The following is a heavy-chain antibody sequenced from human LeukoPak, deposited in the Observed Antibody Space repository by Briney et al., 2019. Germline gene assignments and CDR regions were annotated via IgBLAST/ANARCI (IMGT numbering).Heavy chain of an antibody. J-gene: IGHJ4*02. CDR1: GGTFSSYA. V-gene: IGHV1-69*06. CDR3: ARDFEAYSYGYLGY. D-gene: IGHD5-18*01. CDR2: IIPIFGTA. Sequence: ASVKVSCKASGGTFSSYAISWVRQAPGQGLEWMGGIIPIFGTANYAQKFQGRVTITADKSTSTAYMELSSLRSEDTAVYYCARDFEAYSYGYLGYWGQGTLVTVSS.